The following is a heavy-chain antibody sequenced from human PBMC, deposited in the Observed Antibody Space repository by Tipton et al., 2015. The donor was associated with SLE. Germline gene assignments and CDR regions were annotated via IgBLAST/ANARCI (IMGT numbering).Heavy chain of an antibody. Sequence: SLRLSCAASGFTFSSYGMHWVRQAPGKGLEWVVFIRYDGSNKYYADSVKGRFTISRDNSKNTLYLQMNSLRAEDTAVYYCAKAPFGVVIRYYFDYWGQGTLVTVSS. CDR1: GFTFSSYG. J-gene: IGHJ4*02. D-gene: IGHD3-3*01. CDR2: IRYDGSNK. V-gene: IGHV3-30*02. CDR3: AKAPFGVVIRYYFDY.